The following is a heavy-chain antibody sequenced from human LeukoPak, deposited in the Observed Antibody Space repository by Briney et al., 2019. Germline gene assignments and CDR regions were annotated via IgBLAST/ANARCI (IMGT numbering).Heavy chain of an antibody. CDR2: INHSGST. Sequence: SETLSLTCAVYGGSFSGHYWSWIRQPPGKGLEWIGEINHSGSTNYNPSLKSRVTISVDTSRNQFSLKLSSVTAADTAVYYCARLHYYDSSGYYYRFDYWGQGTLVTVSS. J-gene: IGHJ4*02. CDR1: GGSFSGHY. D-gene: IGHD3-22*01. CDR3: ARLHYYDSSGYYYRFDY. V-gene: IGHV4-34*01.